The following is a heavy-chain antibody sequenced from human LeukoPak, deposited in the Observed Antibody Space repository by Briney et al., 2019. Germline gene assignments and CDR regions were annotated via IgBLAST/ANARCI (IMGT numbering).Heavy chain of an antibody. CDR1: GGSINSGDYY. V-gene: IGHV4-30-4*08. D-gene: IGHD1-26*01. CDR3: ARDSGSYCFN. CDR2: IYYSGST. J-gene: IGHJ4*02. Sequence: SETLSLTCTVSGGSINSGDYYWSWIRQPPEKGLEWIGYIYYSGSTYYNPSLKSRVTISVDTSKNQFSLELSSVTAADTAVYYCARDSGSYCFNWGQGTLVTVSS.